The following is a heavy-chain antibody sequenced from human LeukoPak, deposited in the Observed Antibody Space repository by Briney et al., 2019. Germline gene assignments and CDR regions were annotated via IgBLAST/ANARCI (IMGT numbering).Heavy chain of an antibody. CDR1: GGSISSYY. V-gene: IGHV4-59*01. D-gene: IGHD5-18*01. CDR2: IFYSGST. J-gene: IGHJ3*02. Sequence: SETLSLTCTASGGSISSYYWSWIRQPPGKGLEWIGYIFYSGSTNYNPSLKSRVTMSVDTSKNQFSLKLSSVTAADTAMYYCARDDGYGDPFDIWGQGTMVTVSS. CDR3: ARDDGYGDPFDI.